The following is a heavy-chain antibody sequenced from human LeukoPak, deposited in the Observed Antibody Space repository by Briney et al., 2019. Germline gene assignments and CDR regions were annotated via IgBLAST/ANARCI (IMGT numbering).Heavy chain of an antibody. CDR1: GYTFANYG. V-gene: IGHV1-3*01. J-gene: IGHJ4*02. CDR3: ARYINGAFDY. CDR2: INGGNGYT. D-gene: IGHD2-8*01. Sequence: GASVKVSCKASGYTFANYGVHWVRHAPGQRLEWMGWINGGNGYTKYSQKFQGRVTITGDTSASTAYMGLSSLRSEDTAVYYCARYINGAFDYWGQGTLVTVSS.